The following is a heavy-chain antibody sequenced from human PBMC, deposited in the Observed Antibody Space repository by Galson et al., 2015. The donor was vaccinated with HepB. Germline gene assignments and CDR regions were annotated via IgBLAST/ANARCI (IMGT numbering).Heavy chain of an antibody. D-gene: IGHD6-6*01. V-gene: IGHV3-23*01. CDR3: AKADTRSSNTYFFDY. J-gene: IGHJ4*02. CDR1: GFTFTNYA. Sequence: SLRLSCAASGFTFTNYAMTWVRQAPGKGLEWVSQISHTGTTTYYLDSVKGRFTISRDNSRDTLYLQMNSLRADDTAVYYCAKADTRSSNTYFFDYWGQGTLVTVSS. CDR2: ISHTGTTT.